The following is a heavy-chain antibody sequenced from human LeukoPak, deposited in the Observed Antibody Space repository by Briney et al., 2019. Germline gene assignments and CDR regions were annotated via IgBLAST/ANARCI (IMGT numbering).Heavy chain of an antibody. Sequence: SETLSLTCAVYGGSFSGYYWSWIRQPPGKGLEWIGEINHSGGTNYNPSLKSRATISDDMSKNQFSLKLRSVTAADTAVYYCARRSITARPDHFDYWGQGTLVTVSS. CDR2: INHSGGT. V-gene: IGHV4-34*01. CDR3: ARRSITARPDHFDY. J-gene: IGHJ4*02. CDR1: GGSFSGYY. D-gene: IGHD6-6*01.